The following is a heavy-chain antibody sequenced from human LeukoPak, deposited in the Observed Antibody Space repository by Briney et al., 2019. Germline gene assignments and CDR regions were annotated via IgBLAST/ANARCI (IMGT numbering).Heavy chain of an antibody. CDR3: ARVPDGYTYGAHFDY. V-gene: IGHV3-21*04. CDR1: GFTFSSYS. J-gene: IGHJ4*02. Sequence: GGSLRLSCAASGFTFSSYSMNWVRQAPGKGLEWVSSISSSSSYIYYADSVKGRFTISRDNAENSLYLQMNSLRAEDTAVYYCARVPDGYTYGAHFDYWGQGTLVTVSS. D-gene: IGHD5-18*01. CDR2: ISSSSSYI.